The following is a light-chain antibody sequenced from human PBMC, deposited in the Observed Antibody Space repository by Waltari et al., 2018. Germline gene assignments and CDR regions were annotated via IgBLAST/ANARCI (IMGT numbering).Light chain of an antibody. CDR2: ESS. CDR1: SGRIAGNF. V-gene: IGLV6-57*04. J-gene: IGLJ2*01. Sequence: NFMLTQLHSVPESPGVTVTISCTRSSGRIAGNFVQWYQQRPGSAPSDVIYESSQRPSEVPYCFSCSIDSSSNSASLTSSGLKTDDEADYYCQSYDSTNHVVFGGGTKLTVL. CDR3: QSYDSTNHVV.